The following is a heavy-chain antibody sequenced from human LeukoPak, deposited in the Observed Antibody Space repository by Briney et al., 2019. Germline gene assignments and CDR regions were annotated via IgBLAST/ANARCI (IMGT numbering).Heavy chain of an antibody. D-gene: IGHD2-21*02. V-gene: IGHV4-38-2*02. Sequence: SETLSLTCAVSGYSISSGYYWGWIRQPPGKGLEWIGSIYHSGSTYYNPSLKSRVTISVDTSKNQFSLKLSSVTAADTAVYYCARESECGGDCYSGAFDIWGQGTMVTVSS. CDR3: ARESECGGDCYSGAFDI. CDR2: IYHSGST. J-gene: IGHJ3*02. CDR1: GYSISSGYY.